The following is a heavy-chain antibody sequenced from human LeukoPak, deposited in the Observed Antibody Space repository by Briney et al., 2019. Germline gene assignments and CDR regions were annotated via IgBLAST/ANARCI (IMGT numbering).Heavy chain of an antibody. CDR1: GGTFSSYA. CDR3: ARDRSSSSLHY. J-gene: IGHJ4*02. CDR2: IIPILGIA. Sequence: GASAKVSCKASGGTFSSYAISWVRQAPGQGLEWMGRIIPILGIANYAQKFQGRVTITADKSTSTAYMELSSLRSEDTAVYYCARDRSSSSLHYWGQGTLVTVSS. V-gene: IGHV1-69*04. D-gene: IGHD6-6*01.